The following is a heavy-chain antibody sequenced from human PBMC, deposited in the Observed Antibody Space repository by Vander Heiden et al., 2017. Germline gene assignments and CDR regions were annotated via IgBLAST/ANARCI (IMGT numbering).Heavy chain of an antibody. J-gene: IGHJ4*02. CDR3: ASVYSSSWYLDL. V-gene: IGHV3-9*01. D-gene: IGHD6-13*01. CDR2: ISWNSGSI. CDR1: GFTFDDYA. Sequence: EVQLVESGAGLVQPGRSLRLSCAASGFTFDDYAMHWVRQAPGKGLEWVSGISWNSGSIGYADSVKGRFTIARDNAKNSLYLQMNSLRAEDTALYYCASVYSSSWYLDLWGQGTLVTVSS.